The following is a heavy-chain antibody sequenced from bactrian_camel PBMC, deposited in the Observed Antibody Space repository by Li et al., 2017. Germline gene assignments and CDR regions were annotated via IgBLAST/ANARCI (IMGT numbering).Heavy chain of an antibody. CDR1: LFTFPY. CDR3: ATIPTCRAVPERVTY. J-gene: IGHJ4*01. Sequence: VQLVESGGGLVQPGGSLRLSCASSLFTFPYMTWVRQAPGKGQEWVSSINTRGGTTYYTDSVRGRFTISRDNAKNALYLQMNSLKPEDTAMYYCATIPTCRAVPERVTYWGQGTQVTVS. CDR2: INTRGGTT. D-gene: IGHD5*01. V-gene: IGHV3-2*01.